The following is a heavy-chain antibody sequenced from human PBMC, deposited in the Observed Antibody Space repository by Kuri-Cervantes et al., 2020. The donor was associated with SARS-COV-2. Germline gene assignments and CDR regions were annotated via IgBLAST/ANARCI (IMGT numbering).Heavy chain of an antibody. Sequence: GESLKISCAASGFTFSSYGMHWVRQAPGKGLEWVAVIWYDGSNKHYADSVKGRFTISRDNSKNTLYLQMNSLRAEDTAVYYCARDSRIAASGDLDYWGQGTRVT. D-gene: IGHD6-25*01. CDR3: ARDSRIAASGDLDY. V-gene: IGHV3-33*01. CDR1: GFTFSSYG. CDR2: IWYDGSNK. J-gene: IGHJ4*02.